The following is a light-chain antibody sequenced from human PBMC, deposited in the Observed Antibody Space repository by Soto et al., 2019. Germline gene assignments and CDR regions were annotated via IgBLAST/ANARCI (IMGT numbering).Light chain of an antibody. J-gene: IGKJ1*01. V-gene: IGKV3-15*01. CDR2: DAS. CDR3: QQYHSCPSA. CDR1: QGISNN. Sequence: EIELTQSPSSLSASAGERVTLTCRASQGISNNLAWYQQKPVQAPRLLIYDASNRPAGVPSRFSGSGSGTEFTLTISSLQPEDFEAYSCQQYHSCPSAFGQGTKVEIK.